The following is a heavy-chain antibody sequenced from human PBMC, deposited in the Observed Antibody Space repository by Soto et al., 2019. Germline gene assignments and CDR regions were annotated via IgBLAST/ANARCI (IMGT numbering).Heavy chain of an antibody. Sequence: GGSLRLSCAVSGFTVSTNYMNWVRQAPGKGLEWVSSISSSSSYIYYADSVKGRFTISRDNAKNSLYLQMNSLRAEDTAVYYCARDQWGAIHYYYYGMDVWGQGTTVTVSS. CDR3: ARDQWGAIHYYYYGMDV. D-gene: IGHD1-26*01. CDR2: ISSSSSYI. V-gene: IGHV3-21*01. CDR1: GFTVSTNY. J-gene: IGHJ6*02.